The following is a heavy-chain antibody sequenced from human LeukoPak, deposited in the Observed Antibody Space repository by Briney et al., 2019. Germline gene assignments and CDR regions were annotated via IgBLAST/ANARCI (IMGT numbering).Heavy chain of an antibody. D-gene: IGHD4-11*01. CDR1: GFMFSSYG. V-gene: IGHV3-23*01. J-gene: IGHJ4*02. Sequence: PGGSLRLSCAASGFMFSSYGMRWVRQAPGKGLEWVSVISGSGGSTYYRDSVKGRFTISRDNSKNTLYLQMNSLTAGDTAVYYCAKDGTTTVTFDYWGQGTLVTVSS. CDR2: ISGSGGST. CDR3: AKDGTTTVTFDY.